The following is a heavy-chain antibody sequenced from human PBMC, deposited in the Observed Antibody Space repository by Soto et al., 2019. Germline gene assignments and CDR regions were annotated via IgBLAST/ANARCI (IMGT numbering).Heavy chain of an antibody. V-gene: IGHV3-30-3*01. J-gene: IGHJ3*02. CDR3: ASDVEYSSSSGPDAFDI. D-gene: IGHD6-6*01. Sequence: GGSLRLSCAASGFTFSRYAMHWVRQAPGKGLEWVAVISYDGSNKYYADSVKGRFTMSRDNSKNTLYLQMNSLRAEDTAVYYCASDVEYSSSSGPDAFDIWGQGTMVTVSS. CDR2: ISYDGSNK. CDR1: GFTFSRYA.